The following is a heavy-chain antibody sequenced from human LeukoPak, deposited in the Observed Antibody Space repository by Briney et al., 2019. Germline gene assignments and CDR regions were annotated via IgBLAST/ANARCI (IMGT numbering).Heavy chain of an antibody. J-gene: IGHJ5*02. V-gene: IGHV3-21*01. D-gene: IGHD2-21*02. CDR2: ISTTSSYK. CDR3: AKDRLAVVTASWFDL. Sequence: PGGSLRLSCAASGFTFVDYSMNWVRQAPGKGLEWVSSISTTSSYKYYADSVEGRFTISRDNAKKSLYLQMNSLRVEDTAVYYCAKDRLAVVTASWFDLWGQGTLVTVSS. CDR1: GFTFVDYS.